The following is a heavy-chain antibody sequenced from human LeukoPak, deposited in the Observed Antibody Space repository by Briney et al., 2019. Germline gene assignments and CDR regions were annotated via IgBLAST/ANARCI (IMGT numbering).Heavy chain of an antibody. Sequence: PGGSLRLSCAASRFTFSSYAMSWVRQAPGKGLEWVSAISCSGDSTYYADSVKGRFIISRDNSKNTLYLQMNSLRAEDTAVYYCAKNQCYDFWSGYGGGDFDYWGQGTLATVSS. J-gene: IGHJ4*02. D-gene: IGHD3-3*01. V-gene: IGHV3-23*01. CDR1: RFTFSSYA. CDR2: ISCSGDST. CDR3: AKNQCYDFWSGYGGGDFDY.